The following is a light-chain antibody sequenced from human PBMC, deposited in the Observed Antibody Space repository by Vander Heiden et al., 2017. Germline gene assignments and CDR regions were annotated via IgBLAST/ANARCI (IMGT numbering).Light chain of an antibody. CDR2: DAS. Sequence: VLTHPPASLSASPGERATISCRASQSVSSYLAWYQQKPGQAPRLLIYDASNRATGIPARFSGSGSGTDFTLTISSLEPEDFAVYYCQQRSNWPPTFGQGTRVEIK. CDR3: QQRSNWPPT. J-gene: IGKJ5*01. CDR1: QSVSSY. V-gene: IGKV3-11*01.